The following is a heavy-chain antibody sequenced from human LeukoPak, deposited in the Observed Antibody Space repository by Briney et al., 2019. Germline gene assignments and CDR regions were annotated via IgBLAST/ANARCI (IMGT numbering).Heavy chain of an antibody. CDR1: GGSISSSGYY. D-gene: IGHD5-24*01. CDR3: ARLRDGRWLLEY. CDR2: INYSGTT. Sequence: SETLSLTCTASGGSISSSGYYWGWIRQPPGKGLEWIASINYSGTTYYNPSLKSRVTISEDRSKNRFSLKLSSVTAADTAVYYCARLRDGRWLLEYWGQGTLVTVSS. J-gene: IGHJ4*02. V-gene: IGHV4-39*01.